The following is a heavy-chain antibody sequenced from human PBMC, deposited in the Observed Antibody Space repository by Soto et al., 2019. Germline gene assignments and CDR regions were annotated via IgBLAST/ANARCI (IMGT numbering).Heavy chain of an antibody. CDR1: GFTFSSYA. CDR3: ASPHPRLGSGYYYTFDY. Sequence: PGGSLRLSCAASGFTFSSYAMHWVRQAPGKGLEWVAVISYDGSNKYYADSVKGRFTISRDNSKNTLYLQMNSLRAEDTAVYYCASPHPRLGSGYYYTFDYWGQGTLVTVSS. CDR2: ISYDGSNK. J-gene: IGHJ4*02. V-gene: IGHV3-30-3*01. D-gene: IGHD3-22*01.